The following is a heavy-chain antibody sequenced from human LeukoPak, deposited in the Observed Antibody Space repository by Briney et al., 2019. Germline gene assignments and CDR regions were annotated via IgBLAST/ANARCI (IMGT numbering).Heavy chain of an antibody. D-gene: IGHD4-17*01. CDR3: ATIDYGAFDI. CDR1: GFTFSSYS. CDR2: IGSSSSYI. J-gene: IGHJ3*02. Sequence: GGSLRLSCAASGFTFSSYSMNWVRQAPGKGLEWVSSIGSSSSYIYYADSMKGRFTISRDNAKNSLYLQMNSLRAEDTAVYYCATIDYGAFDIWGQGTMVTVSS. V-gene: IGHV3-21*01.